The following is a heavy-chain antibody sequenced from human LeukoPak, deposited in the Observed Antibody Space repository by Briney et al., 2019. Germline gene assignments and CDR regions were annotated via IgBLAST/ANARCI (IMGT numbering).Heavy chain of an antibody. J-gene: IGHJ5*02. CDR2: ISSTSTTK. Sequence: PGGSLRLSCTASGFTLSTYTMNWVRQAPGKGLEWVSYISSTSTTKYYADSVKGRFTISRDNSKNSLDLQMNCLTAEDTAVYYCARDRSLVDGDYGVWFCAWGQGSLVTVSS. CDR3: ARDRSLVDGDYGVWFCA. V-gene: IGHV3-48*04. CDR1: GFTLSTYT. D-gene: IGHD4-17*01.